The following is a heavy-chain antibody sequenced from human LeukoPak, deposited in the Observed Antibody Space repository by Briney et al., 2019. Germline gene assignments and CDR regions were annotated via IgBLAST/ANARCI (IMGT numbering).Heavy chain of an antibody. J-gene: IGHJ6*03. V-gene: IGHV3-23*01. D-gene: IGHD2-15*01. CDR3: AKDAIVYYYYYMDV. Sequence: GGPLRLSCLASGFTFSSYVMNWVRQTPGKGLEWVSSISVSGGSTFYADSVKGRFTISRDNSKNTLYLQMNSLRAEDTAIYYCAKDAIVYYYYYMDVWGKGTTVTVSS. CDR1: GFTFSSYV. CDR2: ISVSGGST.